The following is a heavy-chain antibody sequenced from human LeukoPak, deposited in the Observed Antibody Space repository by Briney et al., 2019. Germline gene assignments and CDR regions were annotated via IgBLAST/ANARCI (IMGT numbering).Heavy chain of an antibody. Sequence: GGSLRLSCTVSGFTVSTNSMSWVRQAPGKGLEWVSFIYSDNTHYSDSVKGRFTISRDNSKNTLYLQMNSLRAEDTAVYYCAREWSYSYYYYMDVWGKGTTVTISS. J-gene: IGHJ6*03. V-gene: IGHV3-53*01. D-gene: IGHD3-3*01. CDR2: IYSDNT. CDR1: GFTVSTNS. CDR3: AREWSYSYYYYMDV.